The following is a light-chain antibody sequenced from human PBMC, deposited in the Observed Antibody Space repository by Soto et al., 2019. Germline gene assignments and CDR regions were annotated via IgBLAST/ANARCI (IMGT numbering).Light chain of an antibody. J-gene: IGLJ1*01. Sequence: QSVLTQPPSASGTPGQRVTISCSGSSSSIGSNSVNWYQQLPRTAPKVLNYTNNQRPSGVPDRFSGSKSGTSASLAISGLQSEDEADYYCAAWDGSLNVYVFGTGTKLTVL. CDR1: SSSIGSNS. CDR2: TNN. CDR3: AAWDGSLNVYV. V-gene: IGLV1-44*01.